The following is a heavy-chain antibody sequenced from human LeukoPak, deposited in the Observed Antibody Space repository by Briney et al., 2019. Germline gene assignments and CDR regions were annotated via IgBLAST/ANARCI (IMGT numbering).Heavy chain of an antibody. CDR2: ISGSGGST. J-gene: IGHJ4*02. V-gene: IGHV3-23*01. CDR3: TRDEGTISRLYDFDY. Sequence: GGSLRLSCAASGFTFSSYAMSWVRQAPGKGLEWVSAISGSGGSTYYADSVKGRFTISRDNSKNTLYLQMNSLRAEDTAVYYCTRDEGTISRLYDFDYWGQGTLVTVSS. D-gene: IGHD3-3*01. CDR1: GFTFSSYA.